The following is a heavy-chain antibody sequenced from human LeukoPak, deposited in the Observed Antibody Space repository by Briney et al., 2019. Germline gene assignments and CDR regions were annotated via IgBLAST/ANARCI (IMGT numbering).Heavy chain of an antibody. CDR2: ISSSGSTI. J-gene: IGHJ4*02. CDR3: ARDGLRFDY. CDR1: GFTFSSYE. Sequence: GGSLRLSCAASGFTFSSYETNWVRQAPGKGLEWVSYISSSGSTIYYADSVKGRFTISRDNAKNSLYLQMNSLRAEDTAVYYCARDGLRFDYWGQGTLVTVSS. V-gene: IGHV3-48*03. D-gene: IGHD5-18*01.